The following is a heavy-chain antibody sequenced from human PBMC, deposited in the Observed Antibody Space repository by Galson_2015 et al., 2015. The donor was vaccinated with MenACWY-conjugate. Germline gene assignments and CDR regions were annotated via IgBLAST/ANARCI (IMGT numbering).Heavy chain of an antibody. CDR3: VRESLVLVPAVLRVGYFDY. D-gene: IGHD2-2*01. Sequence: SVKVSCKASGYTFTTYAMHWVRQAPGQRLEWMGWINPANGNTKYSQNFQGRLTFTRDTSATTVYMELSSLRSEYTAMFYCVRESLVLVPAVLRVGYFDYCGQGTLVTVSS. V-gene: IGHV1-3*01. CDR1: GYTFTTYA. J-gene: IGHJ4*01. CDR2: INPANGNT.